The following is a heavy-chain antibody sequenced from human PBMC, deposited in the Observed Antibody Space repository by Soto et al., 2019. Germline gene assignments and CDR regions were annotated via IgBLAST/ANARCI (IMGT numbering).Heavy chain of an antibody. J-gene: IGHJ4*02. D-gene: IGHD4-17*01. Sequence: EVQLLESGGGLVQPGGSLRLSCAASGFTFSSYAMSWVRQAPGKGLEWVSAISGSGGSTYYVDSVKGRFTISRDNSKNTVHLQMNSLRVEDTAVYYCAKGPWTVTTFSDYWGQGTLVTVSA. CDR3: AKGPWTVTTFSDY. V-gene: IGHV3-23*01. CDR1: GFTFSSYA. CDR2: ISGSGGST.